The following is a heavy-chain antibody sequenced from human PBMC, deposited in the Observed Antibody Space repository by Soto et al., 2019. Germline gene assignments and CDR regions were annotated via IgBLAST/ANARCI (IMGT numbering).Heavy chain of an antibody. CDR2: ISGSGGTT. D-gene: IGHD2-2*01. V-gene: IGHV3-23*01. CDR3: ALYCSTTGCKEWLGH. Sequence: GGSLRLSCASSGFTFSTYAMSWVRQAPGKGLQWVSGISGSGGTTDYADSVKGRFTISRDNSRNTLYLQMNSLRDDDTAVYYCALYCSTTGCKEWLGHWGQGTMVTVSS. CDR1: GFTFSTYA. J-gene: IGHJ4*01.